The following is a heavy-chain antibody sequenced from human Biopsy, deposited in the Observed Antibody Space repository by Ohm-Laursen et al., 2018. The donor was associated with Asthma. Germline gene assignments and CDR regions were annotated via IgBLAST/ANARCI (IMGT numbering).Heavy chain of an antibody. Sequence: SLRLSCAASRFTYEMHWVRQAPGKGLEGVAVISYDGSSIYYADSVKGRFTISRDNSKNTLSLQMNSLTAEDTAVYYCAREGVAGTHIEDWGQGTRVTVSP. CDR3: AREGVAGTHIED. V-gene: IGHV3-30-3*01. D-gene: IGHD6-19*01. CDR1: RFTYE. CDR2: ISYDGSSI. J-gene: IGHJ4*02.